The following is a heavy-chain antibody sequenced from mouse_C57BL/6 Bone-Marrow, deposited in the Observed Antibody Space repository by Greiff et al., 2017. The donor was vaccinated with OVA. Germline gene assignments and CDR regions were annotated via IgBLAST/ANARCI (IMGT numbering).Heavy chain of an antibody. CDR2: ISSGGDYI. CDR1: GFTFSSYA. J-gene: IGHJ2*01. V-gene: IGHV5-9-1*02. CDR3: TRAGIYYYGSSYAMDY. Sequence: EVKLVESGEGLVKPGGSLKLSCAASGFTFSSYAMSWVRQTPEKRLEWVAYISSGGDYIYYADTVKGRFTISRDNARNTLYLQMSSLKSEYTAMYYCTRAGIYYYGSSYAMDYWGQGTTLTVSS. D-gene: IGHD1-1*01.